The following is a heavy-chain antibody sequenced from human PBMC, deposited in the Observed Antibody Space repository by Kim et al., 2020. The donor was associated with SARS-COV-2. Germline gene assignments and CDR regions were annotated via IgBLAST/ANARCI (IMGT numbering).Heavy chain of an antibody. V-gene: IGHV4-38-2*02. Sequence: SETLSLTCTVSGYSISSGYYWGWIRQPPGKGQEWIGSIYHSGTTYYNPSLKSRVTISVDRSKNQFSLKVSSVTAADTAVYYCAREMPGDYFFDYWGQGTL. D-gene: IGHD2-21*02. CDR1: GYSISSGYY. CDR2: IYHSGTT. CDR3: AREMPGDYFFDY. J-gene: IGHJ4*02.